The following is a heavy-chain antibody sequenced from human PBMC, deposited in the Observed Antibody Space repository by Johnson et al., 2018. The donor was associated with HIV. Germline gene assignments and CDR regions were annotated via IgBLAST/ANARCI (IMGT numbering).Heavy chain of an antibody. CDR1: GFTFSNYG. CDR2: IRYDGNSK. D-gene: IGHD2-15*01. Sequence: QMLLVESGGGVVQPGGSLRLSCAASGFTFSNYGMHWARQAPGKRLEWVAFIRYDGNSKYYADSVKGRFSVSRDNSKNTLYLQMNSLKTEDTAVYYCTTVGGHDAFDIWGQGTMVTVSS. J-gene: IGHJ3*02. V-gene: IGHV3-30*02. CDR3: TTVGGHDAFDI.